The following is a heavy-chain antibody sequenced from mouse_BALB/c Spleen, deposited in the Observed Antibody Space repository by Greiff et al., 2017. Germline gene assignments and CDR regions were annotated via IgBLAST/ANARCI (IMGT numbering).Heavy chain of an antibody. Sequence: EVQRVESGGGLVQPGGSLKLSCAASGFTFSSYTMSWVRQTPEKRLEWVAYISNGGGSTYYPDTVKGRFTISRDNAKNTLYLQMSSLKSEDTAMYYCARRGGNYGFAYWGQGTLVTVSA. J-gene: IGHJ3*01. CDR2: ISNGGGST. V-gene: IGHV5-12-2*01. D-gene: IGHD2-1*01. CDR1: GFTFSSYT. CDR3: ARRGGNYGFAY.